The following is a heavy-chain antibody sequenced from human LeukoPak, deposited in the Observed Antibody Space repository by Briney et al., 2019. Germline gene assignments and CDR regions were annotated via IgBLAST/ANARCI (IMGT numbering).Heavy chain of an antibody. V-gene: IGHV1-18*01. CDR2: ISAYNGNT. D-gene: IGHD2-8*01. CDR3: ASVHGYFDY. J-gene: IGHJ4*02. Sequence: ASVKVSCKAAGCAFTSYGISLVRQAPGQGIEWMGWISAYNGNTNYAQKLQGRVTMTTDTSTSTAYMELRSLRSDDTAVYYCASVHGYFDYWGQVALVTVSS. CDR1: GCAFTSYG.